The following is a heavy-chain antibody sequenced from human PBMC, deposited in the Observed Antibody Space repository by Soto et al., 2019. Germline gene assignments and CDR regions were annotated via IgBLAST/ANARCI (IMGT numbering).Heavy chain of an antibody. Sequence: GGSLRLSCAASGFTFSSYAMSWVRQAPGKGLEWVSAISGSGGSTYYADSVKGRFTISRDNSKNTLYLQMNNLRAEDTAVYYCAKVRGGYCKSTKPGYDYWGQGTLVTVSS. CDR1: GFTFSSYA. V-gene: IGHV3-23*01. CDR2: ISGSGGST. J-gene: IGHJ4*02. CDR3: AKVRGGYCKSTKPGYDY. D-gene: IGHD2-21*01.